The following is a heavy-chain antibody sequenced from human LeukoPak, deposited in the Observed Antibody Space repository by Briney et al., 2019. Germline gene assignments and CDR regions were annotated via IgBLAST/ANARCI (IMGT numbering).Heavy chain of an antibody. V-gene: IGHV7-4-1*02. CDR2: INSNTGNT. J-gene: IGHJ3*02. CDR3: VLGSRSPEAFDI. CDR1: GYTFTTYT. Sequence: ASVKVSCKASGYTFTTYTMRWVRQAPGQGLEWMGWINSNTGNTKYAQGLTGGVALSLDTFVSTAYLQISSLKAEDTAFYYCVLGSRSPEAFDIWGQGTMVTVSS. D-gene: IGHD3-22*01.